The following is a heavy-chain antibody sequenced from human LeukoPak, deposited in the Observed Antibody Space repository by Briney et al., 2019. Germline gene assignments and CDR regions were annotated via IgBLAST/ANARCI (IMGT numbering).Heavy chain of an antibody. CDR1: GNYW. Sequence: GSLRLSCVASGNYWMHWVRQAPGKGPVWVSHINSDGSWTSYADSVKGRFTISKDNAKNTVYLQMNSLRAEDTAVYYCVSFYETYWGRGTLVTVSS. CDR2: INSDGSWT. V-gene: IGHV3-74*01. D-gene: IGHD2/OR15-2a*01. J-gene: IGHJ4*02. CDR3: VSFYETY.